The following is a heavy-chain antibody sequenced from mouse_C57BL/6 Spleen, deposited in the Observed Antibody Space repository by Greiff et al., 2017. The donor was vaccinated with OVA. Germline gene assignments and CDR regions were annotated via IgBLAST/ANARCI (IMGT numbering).Heavy chain of an antibody. D-gene: IGHD1-1*01. CDR3: ARSGDYGSSLGYFDY. CDR1: GYAFTNYL. CDR2: INPGSGGT. V-gene: IGHV1-54*01. J-gene: IGHJ2*01. Sequence: VQLQESGAELVRPGTSVKVSCKASGYAFTNYLIEWVKQRPGQGLAWIGVINPGSGGTNYNEKFKGKATLTADKSSSTAYMQLSSLTSEDSAVYFCARSGDYGSSLGYFDYWGQGTTLTVSS.